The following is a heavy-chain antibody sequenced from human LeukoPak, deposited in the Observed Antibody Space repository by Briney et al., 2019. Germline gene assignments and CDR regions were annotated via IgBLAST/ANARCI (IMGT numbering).Heavy chain of an antibody. D-gene: IGHD6-13*01. J-gene: IGHJ4*02. CDR1: GYTFAGYY. V-gene: IGHV1-2*02. CDR2: INPNSGGT. Sequence: ASVKVSCKASGYTFAGYYMHWVRQAPGQGLEWMGWINPNSGGTNYAQKFQGRVTMTRDTSISTAYMELSRLRSDDTAVYYCARSSSSSWQIFDYWGQGTLVTVSS. CDR3: ARSSSSSWQIFDY.